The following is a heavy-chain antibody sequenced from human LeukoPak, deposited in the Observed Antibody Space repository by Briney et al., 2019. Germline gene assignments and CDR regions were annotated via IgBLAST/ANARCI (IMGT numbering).Heavy chain of an antibody. V-gene: IGHV4-59*08. J-gene: IGHJ4*02. CDR2: IYYSGST. Sequence: KASETLSLTCTVSGGSISSYYWSWIRQPPGKGLEWIGYIYYSGSTNYNPSLKSRVTISVDTSKNQFSLKPSSVTAADTAVYYCAGTTVTNPYYFDYWGQGTLVTVSS. CDR3: AGTTVTNPYYFDY. D-gene: IGHD4-17*01. CDR1: GGSISSYY.